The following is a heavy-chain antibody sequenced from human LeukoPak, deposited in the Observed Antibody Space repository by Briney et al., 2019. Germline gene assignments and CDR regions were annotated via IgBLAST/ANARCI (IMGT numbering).Heavy chain of an antibody. CDR3: ARGAGTYYYYMDV. J-gene: IGHJ6*03. CDR1: GFTFSSYS. V-gene: IGHV3-21*01. D-gene: IGHD1-7*01. CDR2: ISSSSSYI. Sequence: GGSLRLSCAASGFTFSSYSMNWVRQAPGKGLEWVSSISSSSSYIYYADSVKGRFTISRDNAKNSLYLQMSSLRAEDTAVYYCARGAGTYYYYMDVWGKGTTVTVSS.